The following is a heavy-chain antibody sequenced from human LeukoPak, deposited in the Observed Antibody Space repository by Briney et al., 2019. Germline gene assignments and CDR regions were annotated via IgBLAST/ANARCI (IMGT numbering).Heavy chain of an antibody. V-gene: IGHV1-2*06. CDR3: ARAGYDLLTLAPDPANDY. J-gene: IGHJ4*02. CDR1: GYTFTGYY. D-gene: IGHD3-9*01. CDR2: INPNSGGT. Sequence: VASVKVSCKASGYTFTGYYMHWVRQAPGQGLEWMGRINPNSGGTNYAQKLQGRVTMTTDTSTSTAYMELRSLRSDDTAVYYCARAGYDLLTLAPDPANDYWGQGTLVTVSS.